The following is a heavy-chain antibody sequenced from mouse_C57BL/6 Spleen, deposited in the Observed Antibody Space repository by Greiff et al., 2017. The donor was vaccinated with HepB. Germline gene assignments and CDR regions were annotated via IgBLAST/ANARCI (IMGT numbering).Heavy chain of an antibody. CDR3: TSLITTVVATGYFDV. D-gene: IGHD1-1*01. J-gene: IGHJ1*03. V-gene: IGHV5-9-1*02. CDR1: GFTFSSYA. CDR2: ISSGGDYI. Sequence: EVKLMESGEGLVKPGGSLKLSCAASGFTFSSYAMSWVRQTPEKRLEWVAYISSGGDYIYYADTVKGRFTISRDNARNTLYLQMSSLKSEDTAMYYCTSLITTVVATGYFDVWGTGTTVTVSS.